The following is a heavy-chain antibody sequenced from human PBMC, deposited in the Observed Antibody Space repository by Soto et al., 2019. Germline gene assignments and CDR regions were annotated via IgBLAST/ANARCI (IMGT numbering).Heavy chain of an antibody. CDR2: ISYDGSNK. V-gene: IGHV3-30*18. CDR1: GFTFSSYG. Sequence: QVQLVESGGGVVQPGRSLRLSCAASGFTFSSYGMHWVRQAPGKGLEWVAVISYDGSNKYYADSVKGRFTISRDNSKNTLYLQMNSLRAEDTAVYYCAKDSGYAQGYWGQGTLVTVSS. CDR3: AKDSGYAQGY. J-gene: IGHJ4*02. D-gene: IGHD5-12*01.